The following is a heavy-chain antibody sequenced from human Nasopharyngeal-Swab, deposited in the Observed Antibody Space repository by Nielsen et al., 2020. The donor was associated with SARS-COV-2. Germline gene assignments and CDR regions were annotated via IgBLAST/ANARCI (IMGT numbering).Heavy chain of an antibody. J-gene: IGHJ4*02. V-gene: IGHV3-74*01. CDR1: GFTFSTYW. CDR3: TRAGNYRHDY. D-gene: IGHD4-23*01. CDR2: INGDGRTT. Sequence: GGSLRLSCAASGFTFSTYWLHWVRQAPGKGLVWVARINGDGRTTSYADSLRGRFTISRDNAKSTLYLQMNSLTAEDTAVYYCTRAGNYRHDYLGQGTLVTVSS.